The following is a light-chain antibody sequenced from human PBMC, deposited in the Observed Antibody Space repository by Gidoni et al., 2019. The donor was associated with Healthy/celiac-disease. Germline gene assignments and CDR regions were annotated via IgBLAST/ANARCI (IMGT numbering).Light chain of an antibody. Sequence: IQLTQSPSSLSASVGDRVTITCRASQGISSYFAWYQQKPGKAPTLLIYAASTLQSGVPPRFCGSGSCTAFTLPIISLQPEDFATYYCQQLNSYPRTFGPGTKVDIK. J-gene: IGKJ3*01. CDR1: QGISSY. CDR2: AAS. V-gene: IGKV1-9*01. CDR3: QQLNSYPRT.